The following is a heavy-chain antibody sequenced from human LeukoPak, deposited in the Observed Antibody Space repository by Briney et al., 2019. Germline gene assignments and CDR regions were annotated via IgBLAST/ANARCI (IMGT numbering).Heavy chain of an antibody. J-gene: IGHJ4*02. CDR3: ARQYSSSSPSDS. V-gene: IGHV1-8*01. CDR1: GYTFTSYD. CDR2: MNPHSGNT. Sequence: ASVKVSCKASGYTFTSYDINWVRQATGQGLEWMGWMNPHSGNTGYAQKFQGRVTMTRNTSISTAYMELSSLRSEDTAVYYCARQYSSSSPSDSWGQGTLVTVSS. D-gene: IGHD6-6*01.